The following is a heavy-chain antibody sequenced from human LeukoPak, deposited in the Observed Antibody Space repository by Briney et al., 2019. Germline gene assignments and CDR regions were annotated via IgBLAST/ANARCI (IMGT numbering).Heavy chain of an antibody. CDR3: ARGAIRWVVVPAAQTNWFDP. CDR2: INHSGST. D-gene: IGHD2-2*01. Sequence: SETLPLTCAVYGGSFSGYYWSWIRQPPGKGLEWIGEINHSGSTNYNPSLKSRVTISVDTSKNQFSLKLSSVTAADTAVYYCARGAIRWVVVPAAQTNWFDPWGQGTLVTVSS. CDR1: GGSFSGYY. J-gene: IGHJ5*02. V-gene: IGHV4-34*01.